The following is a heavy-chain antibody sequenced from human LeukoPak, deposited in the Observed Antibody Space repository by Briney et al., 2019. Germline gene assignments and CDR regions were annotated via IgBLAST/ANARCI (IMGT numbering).Heavy chain of an antibody. CDR1: GFIFSSYW. Sequence: GGSLRLSCEASGFIFSSYWMTWVRQAPGKGLEWVSYISSSGSTIYYADSVKGRFTISRDNAKNSLYLQMNSLRAEDTAVYYCARESDAFDIWGQGTMVTVSS. CDR3: ARESDAFDI. CDR2: ISSSGSTI. V-gene: IGHV3-48*03. J-gene: IGHJ3*02.